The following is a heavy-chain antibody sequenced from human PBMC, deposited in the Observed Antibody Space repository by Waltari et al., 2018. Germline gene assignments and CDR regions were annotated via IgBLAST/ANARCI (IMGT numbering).Heavy chain of an antibody. V-gene: IGHV3-7*04. D-gene: IGHD3-10*01. CDR1: GFTFSRYW. CDR2: IKQDGSEK. J-gene: IGHJ6*02. CDR3: ARDKRPTYYYYGSGSYYYGMDV. Sequence: EVQLVESGGGLVQPGGSLRLSCAASGFTFSRYWMSWVRRAPGKGLRGVANIKQDGSEKYYVDSVKGRFTISRDNAKNSLYLQMNSLRAEDTAVYYCARDKRPTYYYYGSGSYYYGMDVWGQGTTVTVSS.